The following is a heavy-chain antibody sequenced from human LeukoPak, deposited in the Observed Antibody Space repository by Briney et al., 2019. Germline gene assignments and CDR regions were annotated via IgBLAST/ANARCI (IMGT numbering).Heavy chain of an antibody. CDR1: GYTFTSHG. CDR3: AKVHYISTNWNHIWTYFDY. V-gene: IGHV1-18*01. CDR2: ITVNNGYT. Sequence: GASVKVSCKAAGYTFTSHGFIWLRQAPGQGLEWMGWITVNNGYTKYAQELQGRVTMTTDTSTSTAYMELRSLRSDDTAVYYCAKVHYISTNWNHIWTYFDYGGQGTLVTVSS. D-gene: IGHD1-14*01. J-gene: IGHJ4*02.